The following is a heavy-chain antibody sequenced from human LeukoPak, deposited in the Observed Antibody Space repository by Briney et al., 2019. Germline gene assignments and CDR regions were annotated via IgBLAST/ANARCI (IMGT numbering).Heavy chain of an antibody. D-gene: IGHD1-26*01. J-gene: IGHJ4*02. V-gene: IGHV3-30-3*01. CDR1: GFTFSSYA. CDR3: ARIVGATGTVDY. CDR2: ISYDGSNK. Sequence: PGRSLRPSCAASGFTFSSYAMHWVRQAPGKGLEWVAVISYDGSNKYYADSVKGRFTISRDNSKNTLYLQMNSLRAEDTAVYYCARIVGATGTVDYWGQGTLVTVSS.